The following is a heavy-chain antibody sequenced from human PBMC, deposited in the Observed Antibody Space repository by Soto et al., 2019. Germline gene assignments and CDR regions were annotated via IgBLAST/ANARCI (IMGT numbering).Heavy chain of an antibody. Sequence: SETLSLTCTVSGGSISSSSYYWGWIRQPPGKGLEWIGSIYYSGSTYYNPSLKSRVTISVDTSKNQFSLKLSSVTAADTAVYYCARHLAGGDYYFDYWGQGTLVTVS. V-gene: IGHV4-39*01. D-gene: IGHD2-21*02. CDR1: GGSISSSSYY. J-gene: IGHJ4*02. CDR3: ARHLAGGDYYFDY. CDR2: IYYSGST.